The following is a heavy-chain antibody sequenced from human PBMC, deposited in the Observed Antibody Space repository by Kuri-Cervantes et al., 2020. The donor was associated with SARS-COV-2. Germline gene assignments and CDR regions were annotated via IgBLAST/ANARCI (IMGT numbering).Heavy chain of an antibody. Sequence: GESLKISCAASGFTVSSNYMSWVRQAPGKGLEWVSVIYSGGSTYYADSVKGRFTISRDNSRNILYLQMNNLRVEDTAVYYCAKDSRGFHRPIDSWGQGTLVTVSS. CDR3: AKDSRGFHRPIDS. CDR1: GFTVSSNY. CDR2: IYSGGST. D-gene: IGHD3-16*01. V-gene: IGHV3-53*01. J-gene: IGHJ4*02.